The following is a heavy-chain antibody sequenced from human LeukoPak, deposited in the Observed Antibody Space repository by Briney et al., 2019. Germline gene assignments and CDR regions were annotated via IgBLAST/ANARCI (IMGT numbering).Heavy chain of an antibody. CDR3: AGMLEIGPFDY. CDR2: IYYSGST. CDR1: GGSISSYY. J-gene: IGHJ4*02. Sequence: PSETLSLTCTVSGGSISSYYWSWIRQPPGKGLEWIGYIYYSGSTNYNPSLKSRVTISVDTSKNQFSLKLSSVTAADTAVYYCAGMLEIGPFDYWGQGTLVTVSS. V-gene: IGHV4-59*01. D-gene: IGHD1-1*01.